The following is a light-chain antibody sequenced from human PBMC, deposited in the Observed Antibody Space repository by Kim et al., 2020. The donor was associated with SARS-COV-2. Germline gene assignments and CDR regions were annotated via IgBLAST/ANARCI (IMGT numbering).Light chain of an antibody. CDR1: SGSVSTSSS. CDR3: VLYMGSGIWV. J-gene: IGLJ3*02. CDR2: STN. V-gene: IGLV8-61*01. Sequence: GTVTLTFGLRSGSVSTSSSPSWYQQTPGQAPRTLIYSTNTRSSGVPDRFSGSILGNKAALTITGAQADDESDYYCVLYMGSGIWVFGGGTQLTVL.